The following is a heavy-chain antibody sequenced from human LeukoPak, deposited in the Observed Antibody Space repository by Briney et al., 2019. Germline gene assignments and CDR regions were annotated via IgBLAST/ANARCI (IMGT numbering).Heavy chain of an antibody. V-gene: IGHV3-30*03. D-gene: IGHD3-9*01. Sequence: GGSLRLSCAASGFDFSAFGMNWVRQAPGKGLEWVAVISYDGSQKYYADSVKGRFTISRDNSKNTVYLQMNSLSAEDTAVYYCARVLLRYFDWLLPFDYWGQGTLVTVSS. CDR2: ISYDGSQK. J-gene: IGHJ4*02. CDR3: ARVLLRYFDWLLPFDY. CDR1: GFDFSAFG.